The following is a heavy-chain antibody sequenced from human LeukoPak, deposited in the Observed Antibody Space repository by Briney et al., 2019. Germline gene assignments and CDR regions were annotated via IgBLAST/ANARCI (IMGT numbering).Heavy chain of an antibody. J-gene: IGHJ3*02. Sequence: SETLSLTCTVSGNSITSGDNYWSWIRQPAGKGREWIGRIYTSGSTNYNPSLKSRVTISADTSKNQFSLKLSSVTAADTAVYYCARRGDIWGQGTMVTVSS. CDR1: GNSITSGDNY. CDR2: IYTSGST. V-gene: IGHV4-61*02. CDR3: ARRGDI.